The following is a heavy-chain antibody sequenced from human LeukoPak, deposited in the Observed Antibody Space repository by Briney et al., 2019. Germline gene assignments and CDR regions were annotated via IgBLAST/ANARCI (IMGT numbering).Heavy chain of an antibody. CDR2: INHSGST. Sequence: PSETLSLTCAVYGGSFSGYYWSWIRQPPGKGLEWIGEINHSGSTNYNPSLKSRVTISVDTSKNQFSLKLSSVTAADTAVYYCARRPGIAAAGTGSFDYWGQGTLVTVSS. J-gene: IGHJ4*02. CDR1: GGSFSGYY. V-gene: IGHV4-34*01. D-gene: IGHD6-13*01. CDR3: ARRPGIAAAGTGSFDY.